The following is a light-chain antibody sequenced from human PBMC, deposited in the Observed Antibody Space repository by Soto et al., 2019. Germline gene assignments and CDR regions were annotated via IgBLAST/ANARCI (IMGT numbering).Light chain of an antibody. CDR3: SSYAGRNNFYV. V-gene: IGLV2-8*01. Sequence: QSVLTQPPSASGSLGQSVTISCTGTSSDVGVHNFVSWYQQSPGKAPKLLIYEVTKRPAGVPDRFSGSKSGNTASLTVSGLQAEDEADYYCSSYAGRNNFYVFGSGTKVTVL. CDR2: EVT. J-gene: IGLJ1*01. CDR1: SSDVGVHNF.